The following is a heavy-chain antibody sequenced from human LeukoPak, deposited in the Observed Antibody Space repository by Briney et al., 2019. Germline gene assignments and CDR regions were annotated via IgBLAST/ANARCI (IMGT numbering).Heavy chain of an antibody. CDR1: GFTFSNYA. Sequence: GGSLRLSCAPSGFTFSNYAMNWVRQAPGKGLEWVSTISGSGGSTYYADSVKGRFTISRDNSKNTLYLQMNSLRAEDTAVYYCAKKEGNYGDYSYWGQGTLVTVSS. CDR3: AKKEGNYGDYSY. CDR2: ISGSGGST. V-gene: IGHV3-23*01. J-gene: IGHJ4*02. D-gene: IGHD4-17*01.